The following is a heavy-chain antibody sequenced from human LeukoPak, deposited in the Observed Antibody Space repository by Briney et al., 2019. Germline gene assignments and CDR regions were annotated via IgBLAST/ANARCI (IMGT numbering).Heavy chain of an antibody. V-gene: IGHV5-51*01. Sequence: GESLKISCKGSGYRFTTYWIGWVRQMPGKGLEWMGIIFPGDSDTIYNPSFQGQVTISADKSINTAYLQWSSLKASDTAMYYCARRSYGSGSYYAYWGQGTLVTVSS. CDR1: GYRFTTYW. CDR2: IFPGDSDT. J-gene: IGHJ4*02. D-gene: IGHD3-10*01. CDR3: ARRSYGSGSYYAY.